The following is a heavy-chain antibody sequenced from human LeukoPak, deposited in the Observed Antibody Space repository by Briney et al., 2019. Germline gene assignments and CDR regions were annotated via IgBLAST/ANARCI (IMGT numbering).Heavy chain of an antibody. J-gene: IGHJ3*02. CDR3: ASVGRTWDAFDI. Sequence: SETPPLTCAVYGGSFSGYYWSWIRHPPGKGLEWFGEINHSGSTNYNPSLKSRVTISVDTSKNQLSLKLSSVTAADTAVYYCASVGRTWDAFDIWGQGTMVTVSS. CDR1: GGSFSGYY. V-gene: IGHV4-34*01. CDR2: INHSGST. D-gene: IGHD2-15*01.